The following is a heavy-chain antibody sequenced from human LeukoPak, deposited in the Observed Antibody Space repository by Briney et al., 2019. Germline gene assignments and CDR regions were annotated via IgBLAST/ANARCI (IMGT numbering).Heavy chain of an antibody. V-gene: IGHV3-30*01. J-gene: IGHJ4*02. CDR1: GFTFSSYA. CDR2: ISFDESNK. CDR3: ARAATDGDSYGPFDY. Sequence: GGSLRLSCAASGFTFSSYAMHWVRQAPGKGLEWVAVISFDESNKYYADSVKGRFTISRDNSKNTLYLQMNSLRAEDTAVYYCARAATDGDSYGPFDYWGQGTLVTVSS. D-gene: IGHD5-18*01.